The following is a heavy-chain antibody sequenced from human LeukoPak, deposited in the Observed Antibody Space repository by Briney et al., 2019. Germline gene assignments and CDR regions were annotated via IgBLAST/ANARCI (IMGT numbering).Heavy chain of an antibody. CDR3: AKGDDFWSGSSDY. J-gene: IGHJ4*02. Sequence: PGGSLRLSCAASGFTFSSYAMSWVRQAPGKGLEWVSAISGSGGSTYYADSVKGRFTIPRDNSKNTLYLQMNSLRAEDTAVYYCAKGDDFWSGSSDYWGQGTLVTVSS. CDR2: ISGSGGST. CDR1: GFTFSSYA. D-gene: IGHD3-3*01. V-gene: IGHV3-23*01.